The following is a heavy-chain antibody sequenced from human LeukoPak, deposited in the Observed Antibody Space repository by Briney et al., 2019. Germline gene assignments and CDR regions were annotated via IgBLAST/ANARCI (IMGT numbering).Heavy chain of an antibody. V-gene: IGHV3-7*01. CDR2: ITRDGSVQ. D-gene: IGHD3-22*01. CDR3: ARDPEDYYDSSAYYDGFDM. Sequence: GGSLRLSCAASGFTFSSYWMSWVRQAPGKGLEWVANITRDGSVQYCVDSVKGRFTISRDNAKNSLYLQMNSLRAEDTAVYYCARDPEDYYDSSAYYDGFDMWGQGTMVTVSS. CDR1: GFTFSSYW. J-gene: IGHJ3*02.